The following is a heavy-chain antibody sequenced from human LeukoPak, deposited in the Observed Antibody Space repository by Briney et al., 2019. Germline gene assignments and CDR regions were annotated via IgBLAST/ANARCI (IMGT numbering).Heavy chain of an antibody. CDR2: IIPIFGTA. Sequence: GASVKVSCKASGGTFSSYAISWVRRAPGQGLEWMGGIIPIFGTANYAQKFQGRVTITADESTSTAYMELSSLRSEDTAVYYCARDGIAARGYYYYYMDVWGKGTTVTVSS. CDR1: GGTFSSYA. J-gene: IGHJ6*03. D-gene: IGHD6-6*01. V-gene: IGHV1-69*13. CDR3: ARDGIAARGYYYYYMDV.